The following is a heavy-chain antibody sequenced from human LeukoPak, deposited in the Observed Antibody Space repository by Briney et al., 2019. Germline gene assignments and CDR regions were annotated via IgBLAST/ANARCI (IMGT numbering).Heavy chain of an antibody. J-gene: IGHJ3*02. D-gene: IGHD5-12*01. Sequence: SETLSLTCAVSGGSISSGGYSWSWIRQPPGKGLEWIGYIYHSGSTYYNPSLKSRVTISVDRSKNQFSLKLSSVTAADTAVYYCARDPRLRGDAFDIWGQGTMVTVSS. CDR1: GGSISSGGYS. CDR3: ARDPRLRGDAFDI. V-gene: IGHV4-30-2*01. CDR2: IYHSGST.